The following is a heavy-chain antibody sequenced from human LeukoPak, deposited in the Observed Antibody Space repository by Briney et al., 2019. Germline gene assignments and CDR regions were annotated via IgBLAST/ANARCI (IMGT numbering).Heavy chain of an antibody. V-gene: IGHV1-2*02. CDR2: INPNSGGT. CDR1: GYSFTSYD. Sequence: ASVKVSCKASGYSFTSYDINWVRQAPGQGLEWMGWINPNSGGTNYAQKFQGRVTMTRDTSISTAYMELSRLRSDDTAVYYCARDRIAAAVPFDPWGQGTLVTVSS. CDR3: ARDRIAAAVPFDP. D-gene: IGHD6-13*01. J-gene: IGHJ5*02.